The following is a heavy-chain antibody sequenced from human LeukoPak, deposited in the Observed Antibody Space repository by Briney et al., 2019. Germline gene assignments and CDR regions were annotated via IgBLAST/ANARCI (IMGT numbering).Heavy chain of an antibody. CDR3: ATGEPYYYYGMDV. Sequence: GGSLRLSCAASGFTFSSYAMSWVRQAPGKGLEWVSVIYSGGSTYYADSVKGRFTISRDNSKNTLYLQMNSLRAEDTAVYYCATGEPYYYYGMDVWGQGTTVTVSS. J-gene: IGHJ6*02. CDR2: IYSGGST. CDR1: GFTFSSYA. V-gene: IGHV3-66*02.